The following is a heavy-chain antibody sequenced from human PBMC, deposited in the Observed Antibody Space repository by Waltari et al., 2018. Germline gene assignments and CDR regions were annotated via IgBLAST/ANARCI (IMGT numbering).Heavy chain of an antibody. CDR2: IKEDGGEK. D-gene: IGHD2-15*01. CDR3: ARAPVFGGYYFDY. J-gene: IGHJ4*02. CDR1: GFTFSRYR. V-gene: IGHV3-7*01. Sequence: EVQLVESGEGLVQPGGSLRLSCVASGFTFSRYRMSWVRQAPGKGLEWVANIKEDGGEKFYVDSVKGRFTISRDNAKNSLYLQMNSLRPEDTAVYYCARAPVFGGYYFDYWGQGTLVTVSS.